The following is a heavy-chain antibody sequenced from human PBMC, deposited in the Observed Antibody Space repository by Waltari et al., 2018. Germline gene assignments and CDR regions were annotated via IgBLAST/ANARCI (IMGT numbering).Heavy chain of an antibody. CDR1: GGSISSSSYS. D-gene: IGHD6-13*01. CDR3: ARPGIAAAGTDYYYMDV. J-gene: IGHJ6*03. CDR2: IYYSGST. V-gene: IGHV4-39*07. Sequence: LTCTVSGGSISSSSYSWGWIRQPPGKGLEWIGSIYYSGSTYYNPSLKSRVTISVDTSKNQFSLKLSSVTAADTAVYYCARPGIAAAGTDYYYMDVWGKGTTVTVSS.